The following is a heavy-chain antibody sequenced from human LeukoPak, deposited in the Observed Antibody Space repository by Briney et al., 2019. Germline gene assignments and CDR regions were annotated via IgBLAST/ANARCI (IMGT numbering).Heavy chain of an antibody. CDR1: GFTFSSYD. V-gene: IGHV3-13*01. CDR3: AKWRSGYSYGYDY. Sequence: GGSLRLSCAASGFTFSSYDMHWVRQATGEGLEWVSAIGTAGDTYYPGSVKGRFTISRANAKNFLYLQMNSMRAGNTAVYYCAKWRSGYSYGYDYWGQGTLVTVSS. J-gene: IGHJ4*02. CDR2: IGTAGDT. D-gene: IGHD5-18*01.